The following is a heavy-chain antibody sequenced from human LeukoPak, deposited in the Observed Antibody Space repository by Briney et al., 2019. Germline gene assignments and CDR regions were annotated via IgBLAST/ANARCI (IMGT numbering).Heavy chain of an antibody. CDR1: GYTFSDYY. CDR3: ARGVMVTALWSENWFEF. Sequence: ASVKVSCKASGYTFSDYYMHWVRQAPGQGPEWMGWINPNSGGTNYAQKFQGRVTMTWDTSISTAYMELSSLRFDDTAVYYCARGVMVTALWSENWFEFWGQGTLVTVSS. J-gene: IGHJ5*01. CDR2: INPNSGGT. V-gene: IGHV1-2*02. D-gene: IGHD2-21*02.